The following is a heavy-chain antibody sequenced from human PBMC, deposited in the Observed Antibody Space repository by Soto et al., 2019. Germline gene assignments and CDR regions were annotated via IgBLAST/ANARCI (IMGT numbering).Heavy chain of an antibody. D-gene: IGHD3-3*01. CDR3: ARLYYDYV. V-gene: IGHV3-48*02. Sequence: GGSLRLSFSGSGFTFVTYSMNWVRQAAGKGLEWIAYISYDSDTIQYADSVKGRFTISRDNAKNSLYLQMNSLRDEDTAVYYCARLYYDYVWGQGTTVTVSS. CDR2: ISYDSDTI. J-gene: IGHJ6*02. CDR1: GFTFVTYS.